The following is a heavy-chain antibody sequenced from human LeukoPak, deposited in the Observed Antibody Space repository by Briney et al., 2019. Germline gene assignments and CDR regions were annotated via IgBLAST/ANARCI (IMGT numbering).Heavy chain of an antibody. Sequence: AVSLRLSSAASRFTCSNNEMNWVAQAQGKGLEWVLYISSSGSTIYYADSVKGRFTICRDNAKNSLYLQMNSLRAEETAVYYCARDRIVVVGDYYYYGMDVWGQGTTVTVSS. J-gene: IGHJ6*02. CDR3: ARDRIVVVGDYYYYGMDV. D-gene: IGHD2-15*01. V-gene: IGHV3-48*03. CDR2: ISSSGSTI. CDR1: RFTCSNNE.